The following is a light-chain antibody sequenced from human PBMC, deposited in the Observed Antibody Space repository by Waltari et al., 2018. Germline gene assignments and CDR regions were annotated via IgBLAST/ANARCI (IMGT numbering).Light chain of an antibody. J-gene: IGKJ4*01. Sequence: DIVLTQSPATLSLSPGERATLSCRASQSVSSDLAWYQQKPGQAPRLLFYDASNRATGIPARFSGSGSGTDFTLTISSLEPEDFAVYYCQQRSNWPPALTFGGGTKVEIK. V-gene: IGKV3-11*01. CDR3: QQRSNWPPALT. CDR1: QSVSSD. CDR2: DAS.